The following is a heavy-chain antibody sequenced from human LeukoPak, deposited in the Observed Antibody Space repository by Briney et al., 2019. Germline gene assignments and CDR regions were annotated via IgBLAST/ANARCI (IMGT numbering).Heavy chain of an antibody. Sequence: ASVKVSCKASGYTATNYDINWVRRATGQGLEWMGWMNPSRGNTGYAQKFQDRVTMTWNNSITTAYMELSSLRCEDTAMYYCTRGWSGGSDAFEIWGQGTIVAVSS. V-gene: IGHV1-8*01. CDR3: TRGWSGGSDAFEI. CDR1: GYTATNYD. J-gene: IGHJ3*02. CDR2: MNPSRGNT. D-gene: IGHD3-3*01.